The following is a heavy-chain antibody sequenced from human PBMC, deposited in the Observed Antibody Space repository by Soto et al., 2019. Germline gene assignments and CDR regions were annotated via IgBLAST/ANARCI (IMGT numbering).Heavy chain of an antibody. V-gene: IGHV1-18*01. D-gene: IGHD2-15*01. Sequence: EASVKVSCKASGYTLTSYGISWVRQAPGQGLEWMGWISAYNGNTNYAQKHQGRVTMTTDTSTSTDYLELRSVRSDYTAVYYFARDRTFNIGGPIPREGWFDPGGQVTLVTVSS. CDR2: ISAYNGNT. J-gene: IGHJ5*02. CDR1: GYTLTSYG. CDR3: ARDRTFNIGGPIPREGWFDP.